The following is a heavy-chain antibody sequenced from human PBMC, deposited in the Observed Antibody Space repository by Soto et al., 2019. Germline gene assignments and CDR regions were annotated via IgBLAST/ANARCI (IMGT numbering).Heavy chain of an antibody. V-gene: IGHV3-30*18. CDR1: GVSFSSYG. CDR3: AKDGGQY. D-gene: IGHD3-3*01. Sequence: GWSMKIACAASGVSFSSYGMHWVRQAPGKGLEWVAVISYDGSNKYYADSVKGRFTISRDNSKNTLYLQMNSLRAEDTAVYYCAKDGGQYWGQGTLVTGS. CDR2: ISYDGSNK. J-gene: IGHJ4*02.